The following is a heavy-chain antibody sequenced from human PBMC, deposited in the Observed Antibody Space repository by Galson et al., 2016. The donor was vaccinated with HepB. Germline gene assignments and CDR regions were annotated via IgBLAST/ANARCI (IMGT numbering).Heavy chain of an antibody. CDR2: IYSGGST. Sequence: SLRLSCAASGFTFSDHYIDWVRQAPGKGLEWVSLIYSGGSTHYADSVKGGFTISRDSSKNTLYLQMNNLRAEDTAVYYCSRSQISGVVNGPYWGQGTLVTVSS. CDR1: GFTFSDHY. J-gene: IGHJ4*02. D-gene: IGHD3-3*01. CDR3: SRSQISGVVNGPY. V-gene: IGHV3-66*01.